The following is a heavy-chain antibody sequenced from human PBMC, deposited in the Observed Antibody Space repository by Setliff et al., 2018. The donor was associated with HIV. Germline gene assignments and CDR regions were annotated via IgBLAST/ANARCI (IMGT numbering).Heavy chain of an antibody. J-gene: IGHJ5*02. CDR3: ARDLTSNSNCFEP. V-gene: IGHV4-31*02. Sequence: TLSLTCSVSGGSLISGGYYWSWIRQHPGKGLEWIGYVYYTGKTYYNPSLESRISMSVDTSKNQFSLKLTSVTAADTAIYYRARDLTSNSNCFEPWGQGTQVTVSS. CDR1: GGSLISGGYY. CDR2: VYYTGKT. D-gene: IGHD4-4*01.